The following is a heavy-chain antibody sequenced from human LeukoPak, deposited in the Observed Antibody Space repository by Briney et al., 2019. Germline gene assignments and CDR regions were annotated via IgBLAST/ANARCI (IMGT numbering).Heavy chain of an antibody. Sequence: PGGSLRLSCAGSGFTFSSYALSWVRQAPGKGLEWVSAISGGGGTYYADSVRGRFTISRDNSKNTLYLQVNSLRAQDTAVYYCAKDPGYSRSLDYWGQGTLVTVSS. CDR1: GFTFSSYA. J-gene: IGHJ4*02. V-gene: IGHV3-23*01. D-gene: IGHD6-13*01. CDR2: ISGGGGT. CDR3: AKDPGYSRSLDY.